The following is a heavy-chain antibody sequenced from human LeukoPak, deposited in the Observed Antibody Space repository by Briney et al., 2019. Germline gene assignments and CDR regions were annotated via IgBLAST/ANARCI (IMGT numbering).Heavy chain of an antibody. Sequence: GGSLRLSCAASGFTFSAYSMNWVRQAPGKGLEWVASISGTSTFIYSADSVKGRFTISRDTAKNSLFLQMNSLRAEDTAIYYCARDYFDSSDYPQTYYYYYMDVWGKGTTVTVPS. D-gene: IGHD3-22*01. J-gene: IGHJ6*03. V-gene: IGHV3-21*01. CDR3: ARDYFDSSDYPQTYYYYYMDV. CDR2: ISGTSTFI. CDR1: GFTFSAYS.